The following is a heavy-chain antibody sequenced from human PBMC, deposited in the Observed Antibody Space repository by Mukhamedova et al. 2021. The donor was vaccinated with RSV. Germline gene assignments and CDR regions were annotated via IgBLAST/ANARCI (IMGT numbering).Heavy chain of an antibody. Sequence: GSTNYNPSLKSRVTISVDTSKNQFSLKLSSVTAADTAVYYCARSGGRRPNFDYWGQGTLVTVSS. J-gene: IGHJ4*02. CDR3: ARSGGRRPNFDY. D-gene: IGHD3-10*01. CDR2: GST. V-gene: IGHV4-59*01.